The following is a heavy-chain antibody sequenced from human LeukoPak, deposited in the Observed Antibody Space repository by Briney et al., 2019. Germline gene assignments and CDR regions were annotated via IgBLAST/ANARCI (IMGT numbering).Heavy chain of an antibody. CDR1: GGSISSYY. CDR3: ALGGYSSSWPADAFDI. J-gene: IGHJ3*02. V-gene: IGHV4-4*07. D-gene: IGHD6-13*01. CDR2: IYTSGST. Sequence: SETLSLTCTVSGGSISSYYWSWIRQPAGKGLEWIGRIYTSGSTNYNPSLKSRVTISVDTSKNQFSLKLSSVTAADTAVYYCALGGYSSSWPADAFDIWGQGTMVTVSS.